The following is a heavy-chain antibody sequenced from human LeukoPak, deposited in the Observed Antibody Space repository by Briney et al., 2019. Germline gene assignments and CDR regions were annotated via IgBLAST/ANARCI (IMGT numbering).Heavy chain of an antibody. D-gene: IGHD6-6*01. V-gene: IGHV4-31*03. Sequence: SETLSLTCTVSGGSISRGGYYWNWIRQHPGKGLEWIGFIYYGGSTYYNPSLKSRITISVDTSKNQFSLKLSSVTAADTAVYYCARASVIAARPNSVDYWGQGTLVTVSS. CDR1: GGSISRGGYY. J-gene: IGHJ4*02. CDR3: ARASVIAARPNSVDY. CDR2: IYYGGST.